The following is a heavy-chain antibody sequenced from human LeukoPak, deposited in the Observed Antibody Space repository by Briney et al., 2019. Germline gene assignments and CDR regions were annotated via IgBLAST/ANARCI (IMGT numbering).Heavy chain of an antibody. CDR2: MNSDGSHI. CDR3: ARGSFGVFDY. CDR1: GFIFSNYG. Sequence: GGSLRLSCAASGFIFSNYGMNWVRQAPGKGLEWVSSMNSDGSHIYHAGSVEGRFTISRDNARNSLYLQMNGLRDEDTAVYYCARGSFGVFDYWGQGILVTVSS. J-gene: IGHJ4*02. D-gene: IGHD3-10*01. V-gene: IGHV3-48*02.